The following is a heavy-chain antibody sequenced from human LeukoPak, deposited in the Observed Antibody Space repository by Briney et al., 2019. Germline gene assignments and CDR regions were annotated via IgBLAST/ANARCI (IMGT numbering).Heavy chain of an antibody. CDR1: AFTFSEYS. CDR3: ARPPEGCSYGFYFGH. Sequence: GGSLRLSCVGSAFTFSEYSMSWIRQAPGRELEWISSITESGGTEYYADSVKGRFSISRDNAKSALYLQMNSLRAEDTAVYYCARPPEGCSYGFYFGHWGQGAPVIVSS. D-gene: IGHD5-18*01. J-gene: IGHJ4*02. V-gene: IGHV3-11*01. CDR2: ITESGGTE.